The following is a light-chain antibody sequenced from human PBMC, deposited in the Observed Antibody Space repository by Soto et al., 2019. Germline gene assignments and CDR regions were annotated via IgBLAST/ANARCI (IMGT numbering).Light chain of an antibody. CDR1: QSISSF. CDR3: EQTYSTPVT. V-gene: IGKV1-39*01. J-gene: IGKJ5*01. Sequence: DIQMTQSPSSLSASVGDRVTITCRASQSISSFLNWYQQKPGKAPKVLIYAASRLESGVPLRFSGSGSGTEFTLTISSLQPEDFAIYYCEQTYSTPVTFGQGTRLEIK. CDR2: AAS.